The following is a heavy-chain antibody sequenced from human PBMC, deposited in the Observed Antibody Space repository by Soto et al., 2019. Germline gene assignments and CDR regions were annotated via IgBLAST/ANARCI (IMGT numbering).Heavy chain of an antibody. CDR2: IKQDGSEK. D-gene: IGHD2-21*02. CDR3: ARGIVVVTAISNWFDP. V-gene: IGHV3-7*01. J-gene: IGHJ5*02. Sequence: EVQLVESGGGLVQPGGSLRLSCAASGFTFSSYWMSWVRQAPGKGLEWVANIKQDGSEKYYVDSVKGRFTISRDNAKNSLYLQMNSLRDEDTAVYYCARGIVVVTAISNWFDPWGQGTLVTVSS. CDR1: GFTFSSYW.